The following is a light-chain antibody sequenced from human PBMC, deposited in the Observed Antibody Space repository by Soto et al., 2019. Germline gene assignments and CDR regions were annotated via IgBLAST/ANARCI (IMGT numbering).Light chain of an antibody. V-gene: IGKV3-11*01. CDR2: DTS. Sequence: EIVLTQSPATLSLSPGERATLSCRARQSVSNYLAWYQQKPGQAPRLLMYDTSNRAPGIPARFSGSGSGTDFTLTINVLEPEDFAVYFCQQRSKFLWTFGQGTKVQI. CDR3: QQRSKFLWT. J-gene: IGKJ1*01. CDR1: QSVSNY.